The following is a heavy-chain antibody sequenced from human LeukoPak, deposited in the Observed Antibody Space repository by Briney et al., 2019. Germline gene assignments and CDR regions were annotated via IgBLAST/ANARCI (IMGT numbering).Heavy chain of an antibody. CDR3: AKGALITIFGVVPDY. CDR2: ISGSGDDT. J-gene: IGHJ4*02. Sequence: GGSLRLSCAASGFTFSSYWMTWVRQAPGKGLEWVSAISGSGDDTYYADSVKGRFTISRDNSKNTLYVQMNSLRAEDTAVYYCAKGALITIFGVVPDYWGQGTLVTVSS. CDR1: GFTFSSYW. D-gene: IGHD3-3*01. V-gene: IGHV3-23*01.